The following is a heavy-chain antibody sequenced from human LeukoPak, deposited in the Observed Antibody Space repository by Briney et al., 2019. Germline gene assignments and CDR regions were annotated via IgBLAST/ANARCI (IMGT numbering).Heavy chain of an antibody. D-gene: IGHD3-22*01. V-gene: IGHV3-21*01. CDR3: TRDGSGYYGYYFDY. CDR2: ISSSGSYI. CDR1: RFTFSSYS. J-gene: IGHJ4*02. Sequence: GGSLRLSCAASRFTFSSYSMNWVRQAPGKGLEWVSSISSSGSYIYHADSVKGRFTISRDNAKNSLYLQMNSLRAEDTAVYYCTRDGSGYYGYYFDYWGQGTLVTVSS.